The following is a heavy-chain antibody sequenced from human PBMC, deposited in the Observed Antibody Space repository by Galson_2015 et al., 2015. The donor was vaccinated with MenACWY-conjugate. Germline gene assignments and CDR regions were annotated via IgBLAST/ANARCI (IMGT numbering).Heavy chain of an antibody. J-gene: IGHJ6*02. CDR2: IYPGDSDT. CDR1: GYRFRRYW. D-gene: IGHD3-16*01. Sequence: QSGAEVKKPGESLKISCTGSGYRFRRYWIGWVRLMPGKGLEWMGIIYPGDSDTRYSPSFQGQVSMSVDRTISTAYLQWYSLKASDTAIYYCARRGGDYYSGMDVWGQGATVIVSS. CDR3: ARRGGDYYSGMDV. V-gene: IGHV5-51*01.